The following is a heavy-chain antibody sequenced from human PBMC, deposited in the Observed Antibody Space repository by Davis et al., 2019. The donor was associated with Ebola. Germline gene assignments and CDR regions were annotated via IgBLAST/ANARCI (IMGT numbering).Heavy chain of an antibody. D-gene: IGHD3-3*01. CDR1: GGSFSGYY. J-gene: IGHJ6*03. CDR3: ARDIDDFWSGYIIAISYYYMDV. V-gene: IGHV4-31*11. Sequence: SETLSLTCAVYGGSFSGYYWSWIRQHPGKGLEWIGYIYYSGSTYYNPSLKSRVTISVDTSKNQFSLKLSSVTAADTAVYYCARDIDDFWSGYIIAISYYYMDVWGKGTTVTVSS. CDR2: IYYSGST.